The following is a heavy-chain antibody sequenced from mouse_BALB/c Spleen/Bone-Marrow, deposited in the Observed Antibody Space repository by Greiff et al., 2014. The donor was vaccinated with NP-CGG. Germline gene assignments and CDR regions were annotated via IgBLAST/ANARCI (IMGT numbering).Heavy chain of an antibody. CDR3: VSWEYYAMDY. D-gene: IGHD4-1*01. J-gene: IGHJ4*01. Sequence: EVKLVESGAELVKPGASVKLPCTASGFNIKDTYMHWVKQRPEQGLEWIGRIDPANGNTKYDPKFQGKATITADTSSNTAYLQLSTLTDKDTDVYSCVSWEYYAMDYWGQGTSVTVSS. CDR2: IDPANGNT. CDR1: GFNIKDTY. V-gene: IGHV14-3*02.